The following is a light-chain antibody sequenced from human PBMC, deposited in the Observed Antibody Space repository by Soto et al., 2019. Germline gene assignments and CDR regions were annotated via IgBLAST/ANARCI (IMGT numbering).Light chain of an antibody. CDR1: HGDRNW. CDR3: QQYNNNSPWS. J-gene: IGKJ1*01. CDR2: DAS. Sequence: DIQMTQSPSTLSASVGDRVTITCRASHGDRNWLAWYQQRPGEAPKLLIYDASNLENGVPSRFSGSGSGAEFTLTISSLQPEDVATYYCQQYNNNSPWSFGQGTKVEIK. V-gene: IGKV1-5*01.